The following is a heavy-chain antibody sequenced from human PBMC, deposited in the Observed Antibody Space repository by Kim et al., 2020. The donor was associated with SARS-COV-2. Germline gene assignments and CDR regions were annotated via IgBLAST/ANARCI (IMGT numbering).Heavy chain of an antibody. J-gene: IGHJ4*02. CDR1: GYTFTGYY. CDR3: ASGGGYSSGWSVPDY. CDR2: INPNSGGT. D-gene: IGHD6-19*01. Sequence: ASVKVSCKASGYTFTGYYMHWVRQAPGQGLEWMGWINPNSGGTNYAQMFQGRVTMTRDTSISTAYMELSRLRSDDTAVYYCASGGGYSSGWSVPDYWGQGTLVTVSS. V-gene: IGHV1-2*02.